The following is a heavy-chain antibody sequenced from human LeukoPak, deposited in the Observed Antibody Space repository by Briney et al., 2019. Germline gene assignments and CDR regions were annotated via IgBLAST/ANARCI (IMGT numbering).Heavy chain of an antibody. J-gene: IGHJ4*02. Sequence: SETLSLTCTVSGGSISSYYWSWIRQPAGKGLEWMGRIYTSGSTNYNPSLRSRVTMSVDPSKNQFSLKLSSVTAADTDVYYCARHYYDSSGYYRFDYWGQGTLVTVSS. CDR3: ARHYYDSSGYYRFDY. CDR2: IYTSGST. V-gene: IGHV4-4*07. D-gene: IGHD3-22*01. CDR1: GGSISSYY.